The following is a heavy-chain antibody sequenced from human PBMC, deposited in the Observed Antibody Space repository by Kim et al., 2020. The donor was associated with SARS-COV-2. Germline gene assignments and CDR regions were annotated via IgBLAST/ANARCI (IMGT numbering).Heavy chain of an antibody. CDR3: ARAQHIVVVTYYYGMDV. CDR2: INPNSGGT. Sequence: ASVKVSCKASGYTFTGYYMHWVRQAPGQGLEWMGRINPNSGGTNYAQKFQGRVTMTRDTSISTAYMELSRLRSDDTAVYYCARAQHIVVVTYYYGMDVWGQGTTVTVSS. D-gene: IGHD2-21*02. J-gene: IGHJ6*02. V-gene: IGHV1-2*06. CDR1: GYTFTGYY.